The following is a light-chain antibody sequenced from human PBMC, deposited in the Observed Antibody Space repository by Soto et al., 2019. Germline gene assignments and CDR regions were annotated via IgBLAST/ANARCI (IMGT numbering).Light chain of an antibody. J-gene: IGKJ1*01. CDR2: HAS. Sequence: DIQRTQSPSTLSGSVGDRVTITCRASQSISNWLAWYQKKPGTATKVLIYHASNLQSGVPSRFSGSGSGTEFTLTISSMQPDDFASYYCQQYNSYSFGQGTKVDI. V-gene: IGKV1-5*01. CDR3: QQYNSYS. CDR1: QSISNW.